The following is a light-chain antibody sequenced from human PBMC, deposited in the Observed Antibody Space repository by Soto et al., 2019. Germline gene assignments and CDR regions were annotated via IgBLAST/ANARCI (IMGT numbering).Light chain of an antibody. CDR2: EGS. J-gene: IGLJ2*01. CDR1: SSDVGTYNL. CDR3: CSYAGISTFVV. Sequence: QSALTQPASVSGSPGQSITISCTGTSSDVGTYNLASWYQQHPGKAPKLMIYEGSKRPSGVSNRFSGSKSGNTASLTISGLQAEDEADYYCCSYAGISTFVVFGGGTKVTVL. V-gene: IGLV2-23*03.